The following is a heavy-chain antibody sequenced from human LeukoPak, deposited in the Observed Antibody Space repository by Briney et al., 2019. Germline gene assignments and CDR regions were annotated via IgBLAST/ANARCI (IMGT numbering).Heavy chain of an antibody. J-gene: IGHJ3*02. D-gene: IGHD4-23*01. CDR3: ARVGPYGGNSAPYAFDI. CDR1: GYTFTSYD. CDR2: MNPNSGNT. V-gene: IGHV1-8*01. Sequence: GASVKVSCKASGYTFTSYDINWVRQATGQGLEWMGWMNPNSGNTGYAQKFQGRVTMTRNTSISTAYMELSSLRSEDTAVYYCARVGPYGGNSAPYAFDIWGQGTMVTASS.